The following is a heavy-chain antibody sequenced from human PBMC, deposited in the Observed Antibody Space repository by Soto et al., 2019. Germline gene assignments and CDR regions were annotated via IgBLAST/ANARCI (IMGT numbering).Heavy chain of an antibody. J-gene: IGHJ4*02. D-gene: IGHD3-22*01. CDR1: GYTFTSYG. V-gene: IGHV1-18*01. CDR2: ISAYNGNT. CDR3: ARNLLQQCLGTDYYDSSGYYCYFDY. Sequence: ASVKVSCKASGYTFTSYGISWGRQAPGQGLEWMGWISAYNGNTNYAQKLQGRVTMTTDTSTSTAYMELRSLRSDDTAVYYCARNLLQQCLGTDYYDSSGYYCYFDYWGQGTLVTVSS.